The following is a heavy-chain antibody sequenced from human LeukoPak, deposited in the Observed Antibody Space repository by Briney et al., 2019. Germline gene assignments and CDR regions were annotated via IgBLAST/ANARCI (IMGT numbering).Heavy chain of an antibody. CDR3: ARGGFNYDSYHFDY. D-gene: IGHD5-18*01. J-gene: IGHJ4*02. Sequence: GGSLRLSCAASGFTFSSYEMNWVRQAPGKGLEWVPYTSGSGSTIYYADSVKGRFTISRDNAKNSLYLQMNSLRAEDTAVYYCARGGFNYDSYHFDYWGQGTLVTVSS. V-gene: IGHV3-48*03. CDR1: GFTFSSYE. CDR2: TSGSGSTI.